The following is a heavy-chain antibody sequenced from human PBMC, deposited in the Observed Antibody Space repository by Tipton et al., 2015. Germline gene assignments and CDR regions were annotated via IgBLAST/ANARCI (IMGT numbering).Heavy chain of an antibody. CDR2: VHYSGST. J-gene: IGHJ4*02. CDR3: ARVRSSSAWYLSDFDC. D-gene: IGHD6-13*01. Sequence: LRLSCTVSGGSISSSSYYWGWIRQPPGKGLEWIGSVHYSGSTYYNPSLKSRVTISIDTSKNQFSLNLSSVTAADTAVYYCARVRSSSAWYLSDFDCWGQGTLVAVSS. V-gene: IGHV4-39*07. CDR1: GGSISSSSYY.